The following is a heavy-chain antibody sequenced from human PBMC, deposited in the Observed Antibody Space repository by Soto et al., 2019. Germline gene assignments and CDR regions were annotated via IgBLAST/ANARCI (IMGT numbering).Heavy chain of an antibody. CDR1: GGSISSYY. CDR2: IYYSGST. V-gene: IGHV4-59*08. CDR3: ARRWGGVVDI. J-gene: IGHJ3*02. D-gene: IGHD1-26*01. Sequence: QVQLQESGPGLVKPSETLSLTCTVSGGSISSYYWSWIRQPPGKGLEWIGYIYYSGSTNYNPSLSSRVAISVDTSKNQCSLKLSSVTAADTAVYYCARRWGGVVDIWGQGTMVTVSS.